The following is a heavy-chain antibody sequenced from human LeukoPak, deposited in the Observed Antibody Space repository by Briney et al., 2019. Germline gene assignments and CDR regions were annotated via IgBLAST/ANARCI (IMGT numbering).Heavy chain of an antibody. Sequence: PGGSLRLSCAVSGFTFSNYDMYWVRQAPGKGLEWVAVILNDGTNKYYADSVKGRFTISRDNSKNTLYLQMNSLRAEDTAVYYCAREASIFGLVINHADYWGQGTLVTVSS. CDR1: GFTFSNYD. J-gene: IGHJ4*02. CDR3: AREASIFGLVINHADY. CDR2: ILNDGTNK. V-gene: IGHV3-30-3*01. D-gene: IGHD3/OR15-3a*01.